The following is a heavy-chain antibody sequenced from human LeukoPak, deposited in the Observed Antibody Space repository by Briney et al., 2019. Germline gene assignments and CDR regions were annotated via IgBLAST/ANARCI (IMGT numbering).Heavy chain of an antibody. Sequence: GGSLTLSCAASGFTFSSYIRTWVRQPPGKGLELVATIINSDGTTYYADSVRGRFPISRANYKTTLYLQMNRLRAEDTALYYCVKDFWSPSNYWGPGTLVTVSS. CDR1: GFTFSSYI. J-gene: IGHJ4*02. D-gene: IGHD2-8*02. CDR3: VKDFWSPSNY. CDR2: IINSDGTT. V-gene: IGHV3-23*01.